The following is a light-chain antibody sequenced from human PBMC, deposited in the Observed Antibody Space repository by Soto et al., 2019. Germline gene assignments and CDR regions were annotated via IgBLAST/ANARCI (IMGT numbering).Light chain of an antibody. CDR1: HSVSSTY. Sequence: EIVLTQSPGTLSLSPGERASLSCRASHSVSSTYLAWYQQKPGQAPRLLIYGASRRATGISDRFSGSGSGTDFTLTISRMEPEDFAVYYCQHYGSSPEITFGPGTKVDIK. J-gene: IGKJ3*01. CDR2: GAS. V-gene: IGKV3-20*01. CDR3: QHYGSSPEIT.